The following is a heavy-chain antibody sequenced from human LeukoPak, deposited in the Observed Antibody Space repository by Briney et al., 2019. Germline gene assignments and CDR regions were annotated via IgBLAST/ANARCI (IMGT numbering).Heavy chain of an antibody. CDR3: ARSKTIFGVVMPGDPFSGSRD. D-gene: IGHD3-3*01. J-gene: IGHJ4*02. Sequence: ASVKVSCKASGYTFTSYGISWVRQAPGQGLEWMGIINPSGGSTIYAQKFQGRITMTRDTSTSTVYMELSSLRSEDTAVYYCARSKTIFGVVMPGDPFSGSRDWGQGTLVTVSS. CDR2: INPSGGST. V-gene: IGHV1-46*01. CDR1: GYTFTSYG.